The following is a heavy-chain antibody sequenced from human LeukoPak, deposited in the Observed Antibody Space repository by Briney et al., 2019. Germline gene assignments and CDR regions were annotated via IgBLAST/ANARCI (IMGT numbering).Heavy chain of an antibody. D-gene: IGHD6-19*01. V-gene: IGHV4-39*01. Sequence: PSETLSLTCTVSGGSISSSSYYWGWIRQPPGKGLEWIGSIYYSGSTYYNPSLKSRVTISVDTSKNQFSLKLSSVTAADTAVYYCARLVEQWLVFGYWGQGTLVTVSS. CDR2: IYYSGST. CDR1: GGSISSSSYY. CDR3: ARLVEQWLVFGY. J-gene: IGHJ4*02.